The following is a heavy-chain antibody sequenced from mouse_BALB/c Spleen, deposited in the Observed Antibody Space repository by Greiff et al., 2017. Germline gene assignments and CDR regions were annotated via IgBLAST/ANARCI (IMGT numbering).Heavy chain of an antibody. CDR1: GYTFTSYY. CDR3: TRGEDYYGNPEAMDY. CDR2: INPSNGGT. J-gene: IGHJ4*01. D-gene: IGHD2-1*01. V-gene: IGHV1S81*02. Sequence: VQLKESGAELVKPGASVKLSCKASGYTFTSYYMYWVKQRPGQGLEWIGEINPSNGGTNFNEKFKSKATLTVDKSSSTAYMQLSSLTSEDSAVYYCTRGEDYYGNPEAMDYWGQGTSVTVSS.